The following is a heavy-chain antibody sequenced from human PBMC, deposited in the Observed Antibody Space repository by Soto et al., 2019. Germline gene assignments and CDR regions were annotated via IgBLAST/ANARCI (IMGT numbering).Heavy chain of an antibody. CDR2: INAGNGNT. CDR3: ARDLSYYDFWSGYLPYGMDV. D-gene: IGHD3-3*01. J-gene: IGHJ6*02. Sequence: ASVKVSCKASGYTFTSYAIHWVRQAPGQRLEGMGWINAGNGNTKYSQKFQGRVTITRDTSASTAYMELSSLRSEDTAVYYCARDLSYYDFWSGYLPYGMDVWGQGTPVTVSS. V-gene: IGHV1-3*01. CDR1: GYTFTSYA.